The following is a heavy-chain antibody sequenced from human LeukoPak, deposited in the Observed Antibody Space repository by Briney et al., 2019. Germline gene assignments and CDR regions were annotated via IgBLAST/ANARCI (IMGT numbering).Heavy chain of an antibody. CDR2: ISGDGGRT. J-gene: IGHJ4*02. D-gene: IGHD5-18*01. Sequence: PGGSLRLSCAASGFTFDDYAMRWVRHAPGKGLEWVSLISGDGGRTYYADSVKGRFTISRDNSKNSLYLQMNSLRTEDTALYYCAKDIGGYSYAADYWGQGTLVTVSS. CDR1: GFTFDDYA. V-gene: IGHV3-43*02. CDR3: AKDIGGYSYAADY.